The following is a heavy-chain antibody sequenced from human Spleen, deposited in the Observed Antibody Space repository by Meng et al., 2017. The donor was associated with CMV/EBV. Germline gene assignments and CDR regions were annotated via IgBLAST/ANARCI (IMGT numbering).Heavy chain of an antibody. CDR2: IYYSGST. V-gene: IGHV4-39*07. J-gene: IGHJ4*02. CDR1: GGSISSSSYY. CDR3: ARAPTSSSIAAMDY. D-gene: IGHD6-6*01. Sequence: SETLSLTCTVSGGSISSSSYYWGWIRQPPGKGLEWIGSIYYSGSTYYNPSLKSRVTISVDTSKNQFSLILSSVTAADTAVYYCARAPTSSSIAAMDYWGQGTLVTVSS.